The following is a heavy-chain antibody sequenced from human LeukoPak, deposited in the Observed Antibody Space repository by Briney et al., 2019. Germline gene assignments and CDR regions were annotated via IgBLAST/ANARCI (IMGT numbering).Heavy chain of an antibody. CDR1: GGSFSGYY. J-gene: IGHJ4*02. V-gene: IGHV4-34*01. CDR2: INHSGST. CDR3: ARGASVNYDSSGYHPIHFDY. D-gene: IGHD3-22*01. Sequence: SETLSLTCAVYGGSFSGYYWSSIRQPPGKGLEWIGEINHSGSTNYNPSLKSRVTISVDTSKNQFSLKLSSVTAADTVVYYCARGASVNYDSSGYHPIHFDYWGQGTLVTVSS.